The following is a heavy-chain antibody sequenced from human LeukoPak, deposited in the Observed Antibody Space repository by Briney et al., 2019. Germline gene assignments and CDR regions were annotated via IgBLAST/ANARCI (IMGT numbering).Heavy chain of an antibody. CDR3: ARLDANFAGF. CDR1: GDSVSSNSAA. CDR2: TYYRSRWYN. J-gene: IGHJ4*02. D-gene: IGHD1-7*01. Sequence: SQTLSLTCAISGDSVSSNSAAWNWIRQSPSRGLEWLGRTYYRSRWYNDYALSVKGRISISPDTSRNQFSLQLDSVTPEDTAVYYCARLDANFAGFWGQGTLVTVSS. V-gene: IGHV6-1*01.